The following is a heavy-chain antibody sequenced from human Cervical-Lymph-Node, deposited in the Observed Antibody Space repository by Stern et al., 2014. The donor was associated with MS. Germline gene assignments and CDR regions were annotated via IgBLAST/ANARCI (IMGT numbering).Heavy chain of an antibody. CDR2: ISGSGGST. V-gene: IGHV3-23*04. CDR3: AKDRGYSYGFNWFDP. J-gene: IGHJ5*02. D-gene: IGHD5-18*01. CDR1: GFTFSSYA. Sequence: EAQLVESGGGLVQPGGSLRLSCAASGFTFSSYAMTWVRQAPGKGLEWVSAISGSGGSTYYADSVKGRFTISRDNSKNTLYLQMNSLRAEDTAVYYCAKDRGYSYGFNWFDPWGQGTLVTVSS.